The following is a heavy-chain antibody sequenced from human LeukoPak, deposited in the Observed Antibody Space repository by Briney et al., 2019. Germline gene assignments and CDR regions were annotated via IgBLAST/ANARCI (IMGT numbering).Heavy chain of an antibody. V-gene: IGHV4-30-4*08. J-gene: IGHJ4*02. CDR3: ARVEGSLSSIGFDY. D-gene: IGHD2/OR15-2a*01. CDR2: IYYSGST. Sequence: PSETLSLTCTVSGGSISSGDYYWSWIRQPPGKGLEWIGYIYYSGSTYYNPSLKSRVTISVDTSRNQFSLKLSSVTAADTAVYYCARVEGSLSSIGFDYWGQGTLVTVSS. CDR1: GGSISSGDYY.